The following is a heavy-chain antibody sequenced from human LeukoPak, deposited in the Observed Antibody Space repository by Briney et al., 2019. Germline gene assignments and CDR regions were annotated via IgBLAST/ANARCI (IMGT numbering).Heavy chain of an antibody. J-gene: IGHJ5*01. CDR2: ACRDEYSA. V-gene: IGHV3-74*01. D-gene: IGHD1-26*01. Sequence: GGSLRLSCAASGFTFNTYWMHWVRQAPGRGGVWVSRACRDEYSATYADSVKGRFTISRDNAKNTLYLQMNSLRAEDTAVYYCVREYSAYYSPFDTWGQGTLVTVSS. CDR3: VREYSAYYSPFDT. CDR1: GFTFNTYW.